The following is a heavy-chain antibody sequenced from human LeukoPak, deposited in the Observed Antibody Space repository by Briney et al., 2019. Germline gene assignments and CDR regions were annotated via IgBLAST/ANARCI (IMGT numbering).Heavy chain of an antibody. D-gene: IGHD4-17*01. V-gene: IGHV3-21*01. CDR3: TRGSYGDYEY. CDR1: EFIFSNAW. Sequence: GGSLRLSCTASEFIFSNAWMNWVRQAPGKGLEWVSSIDPSSTYIYYADSVKGRFTISRDNAQNSLYLQMNSLRAEDTAVYYCTRGSYGDYEYWGQGTLVTVSS. CDR2: IDPSSTYI. J-gene: IGHJ4*02.